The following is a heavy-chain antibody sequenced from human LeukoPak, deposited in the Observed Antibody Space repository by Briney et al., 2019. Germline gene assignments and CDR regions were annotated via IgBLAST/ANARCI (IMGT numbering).Heavy chain of an antibody. J-gene: IGHJ4*02. V-gene: IGHV4-30-2*01. Sequence: PSQTLSLTCTVSGGSISSGGYYWSWIRQPPGKGLEWIGYIYHSGSTYYNPSLKSRVTISVDRSKNQFSLKLTSVTAADTAVYYCARQGSGSYFKGMLAYFDYWGQGTLVTVSS. D-gene: IGHD1-26*01. CDR1: GGSISSGGYY. CDR3: ARQGSGSYFKGMLAYFDY. CDR2: IYHSGST.